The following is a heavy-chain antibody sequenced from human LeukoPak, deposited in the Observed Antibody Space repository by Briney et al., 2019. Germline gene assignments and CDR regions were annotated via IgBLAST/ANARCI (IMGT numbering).Heavy chain of an antibody. J-gene: IGHJ5*02. V-gene: IGHV4-30-2*01. CDR1: GGSISSGGYS. CDR3: VRGGSVIVDSLAP. Sequence: SETLSFTCAVSGGSISSGGYSWSWIRQPPGKGLEWIGYIFYSGRTYYNPSLKSRVTISVDWSKNQFSLKLSSVTAADTAVYYCVRGGSVIVDSLAPWGQGLLVTVSS. CDR2: IFYSGRT. D-gene: IGHD2-15*01.